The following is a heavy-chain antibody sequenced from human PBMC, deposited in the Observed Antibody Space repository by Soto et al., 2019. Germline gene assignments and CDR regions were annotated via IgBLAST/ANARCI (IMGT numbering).Heavy chain of an antibody. CDR2: ISGSGGST. D-gene: IGHD3-10*01. J-gene: IGHJ6*03. Sequence: GGSLRLSCAASGFTFSSYAMSWVRQAPGKGLEWVSAISGSGGSTYYADSVKGRFTISRDNSKNTLYLQMNSLRAEDTAVYYCAKDLFLAHMVRGGSAYYYMDVWGKGTTVTVSS. CDR3: AKDLFLAHMVRGGSAYYYMDV. CDR1: GFTFSSYA. V-gene: IGHV3-23*01.